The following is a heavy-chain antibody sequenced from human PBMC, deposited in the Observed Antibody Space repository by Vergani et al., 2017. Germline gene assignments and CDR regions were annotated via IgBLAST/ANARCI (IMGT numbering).Heavy chain of an antibody. Sequence: EVLLVESGGGLVQPGGSLRLSCAASGFTFSAYWMNWVRQAPGKGLEWVANIKQNGSEKYYVDSVKGRFTISRDNANNLVYLQMSSVRADDTAVYYCTRDRLDDSYAYFDYWGQGTLVTVSP. CDR1: GFTFSAYW. V-gene: IGHV3-7*01. CDR2: IKQNGSEK. D-gene: IGHD3-16*01. CDR3: TRDRLDDSYAYFDY. J-gene: IGHJ4*02.